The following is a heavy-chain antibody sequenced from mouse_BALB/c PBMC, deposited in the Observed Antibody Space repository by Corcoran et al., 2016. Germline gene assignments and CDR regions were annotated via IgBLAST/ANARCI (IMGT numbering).Heavy chain of an antibody. D-gene: IGHD2-10*02. V-gene: IGHV1-7*01. CDR1: GYTFTSYW. CDR2: INPSTGYT. CDR3: ARGPVWPGFAY. Sequence: QVQLQQSGAELAKPGASVKMSCKASGYTFTSYWMHWVKQRPGQGLEWIGYINPSTGYTEYNQKFKDKATLTADKSSSTAYMQLSSLTSEDSAVYYCARGPVWPGFAYWGQGTLVTVSA. J-gene: IGHJ3*01.